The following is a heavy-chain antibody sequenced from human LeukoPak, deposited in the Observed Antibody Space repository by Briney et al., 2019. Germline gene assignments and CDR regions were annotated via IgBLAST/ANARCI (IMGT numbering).Heavy chain of an antibody. D-gene: IGHD6-19*01. CDR2: ILPDGSEK. Sequence: GGSLRLSCAASDFTFSFYWMTWVRQAPGEGLEWVANILPDGSEKYYLDSVKGRFTISRDNPTNSLYLQVNSLRAEDTALYYCGRLARNAWYAVDYWGQGTLVTVSS. V-gene: IGHV3-7*01. CDR1: DFTFSFYW. J-gene: IGHJ4*02. CDR3: GRLARNAWYAVDY.